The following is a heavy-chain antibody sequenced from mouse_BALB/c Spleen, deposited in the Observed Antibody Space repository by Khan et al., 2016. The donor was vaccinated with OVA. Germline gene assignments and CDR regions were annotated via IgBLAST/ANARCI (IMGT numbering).Heavy chain of an antibody. V-gene: IGHV5-9-3*01. J-gene: IGHJ2*01. CDR3: ARRPYGY. CDR1: GFIFSSYA. CDR2: ITSGGSYT. Sequence: EVELVESGGGLVKPGGSLKLSCAASGFIFSSYAMSWVRQTPEKGLEWVATITSGGSYTYYLDSVKGRFTISRDNAKSTLSLQMSSLRSEDTAMYYCARRPYGYWGQGTTLTVSS. D-gene: IGHD2-10*02.